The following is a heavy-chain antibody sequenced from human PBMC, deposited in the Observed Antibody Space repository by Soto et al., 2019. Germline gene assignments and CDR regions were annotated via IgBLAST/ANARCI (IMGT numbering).Heavy chain of an antibody. CDR3: ARGGGVYYFDY. CDR2: IYYSGIT. V-gene: IGHV4-59*01. Sequence: SETLSLTCTVSGGSISSYYWSWIRQPPGKGLEWIGYIYYSGITDYNPSLKSRVTISVDTSKSQFSPKLSSVTAADTAVYYCARGGGVYYFDYWGQGTLVTVSS. D-gene: IGHD2-8*02. CDR1: GGSISSYY. J-gene: IGHJ4*02.